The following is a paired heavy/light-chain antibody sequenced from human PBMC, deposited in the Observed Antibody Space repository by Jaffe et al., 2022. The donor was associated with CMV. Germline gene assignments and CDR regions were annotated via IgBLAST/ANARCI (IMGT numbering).Light chain of an antibody. J-gene: IGLJ3*02. CDR2: EDD. V-gene: IGLV6-57*04. Sequence: NFMLTQPHSVSESPGRTVTISCTRSSGNIASYFVQWYQQRPGSAPTTVIFEDDRRPPGVPDRFSGSIDSSSNTASLTISGLKTEDEADYYCQSYDNSNPWVCGGGTKLTVL. CDR1: SGNIASYF. CDR3: QSYDNSNPWV.
Heavy chain of an antibody. CDR1: GFTFQSYG. CDR2: IYYDGSKE. V-gene: IGHV3-33*01. Sequence: QVQLVESGGGVVQPGRSLRVSCAASGFTFQSYGMHWVRQAPGKGLEWLTLIYYDGSKEFYADSVKGRFTISRDNSRNTLYLQMNNLRAEDTAVYFCARDRYSYETTVSTPRIDYWGQGTLVTVSS. D-gene: IGHD3-22*01. CDR3: ARDRYSYETTVSTPRIDY. J-gene: IGHJ4*02.